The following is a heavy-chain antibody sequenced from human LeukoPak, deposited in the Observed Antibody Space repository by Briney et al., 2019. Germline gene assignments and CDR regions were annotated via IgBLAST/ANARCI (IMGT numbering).Heavy chain of an antibody. V-gene: IGHV3-23*01. J-gene: IGHJ4*02. CDR3: AKGPSLKWLPDKLSYFVY. D-gene: IGHD2/OR15-2a*01. Sequence: PGGSLRLSCAASGFIFSDYAMTWVRQAPGKGLEWVSAISGSGGTTYHAESVKGRFTISRDNSKNTLYLQMNSLRAEDTAVYYCAKGPSLKWLPDKLSYFVYWGQGTLVTVSS. CDR2: ISGSGGTT. CDR1: GFIFSDYA.